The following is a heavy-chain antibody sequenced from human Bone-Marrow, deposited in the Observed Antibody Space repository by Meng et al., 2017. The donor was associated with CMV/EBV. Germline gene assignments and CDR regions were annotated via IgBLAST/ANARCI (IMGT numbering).Heavy chain of an antibody. CDR2: VIPLFDTA. V-gene: IGHV1-69*05. J-gene: IGHJ3*02. CDR3: ARVKDWGYSSAWDAFDI. Sequence: SVKVSCKASGGTFSNYAVSWVRQAPGQGLEWMGAVIPLFDTAYYAQKFQGRLTITTADSSTTGFMELSSLTSDDTAVYYCARVKDWGYSSAWDAFDICGQGTMVTVSS. D-gene: IGHD2-15*01. CDR1: GGTFSNYA.